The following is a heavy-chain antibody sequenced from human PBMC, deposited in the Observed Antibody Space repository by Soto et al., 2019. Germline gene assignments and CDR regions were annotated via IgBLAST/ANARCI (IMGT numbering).Heavy chain of an antibody. J-gene: IGHJ5*02. CDR1: GGSISSGGYY. V-gene: IGHV4-31*03. D-gene: IGHD2-2*01. Sequence: SETLSLTCTVSGGSISSGGYYWSWIRQHPGKGLEWIGYIYYSGTTYYNPSLKSRVTISVDTSKNQFSLKLSSVSAADTALYYCARCSLVVVPAPGLDPWGRGTLVTVSS. CDR2: IYYSGTT. CDR3: ARCSLVVVPAPGLDP.